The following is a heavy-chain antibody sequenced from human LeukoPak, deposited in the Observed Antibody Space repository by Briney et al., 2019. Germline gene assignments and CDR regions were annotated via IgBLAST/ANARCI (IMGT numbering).Heavy chain of an antibody. J-gene: IGHJ3*01. D-gene: IGHD1-26*01. CDR1: GASTSAYY. Sequence: PSETLSLTCTVSGASTSAYYWSWIRQLPGKGLEWIGYSYSGGNANYNPSLKTRVTISIDTSENQFSLRLTSVTAADTAVYFCAHSKRGGGYYINAFAVWGQGTLVTISS. V-gene: IGHV4-59*01. CDR2: SYSGGNA. CDR3: AHSKRGGGYYINAFAV.